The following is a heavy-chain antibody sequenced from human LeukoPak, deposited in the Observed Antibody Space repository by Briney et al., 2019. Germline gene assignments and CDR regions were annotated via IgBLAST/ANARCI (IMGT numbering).Heavy chain of an antibody. CDR3: VRGYSYGRKPPY. V-gene: IGHV4-31*03. Sequence: PSETLSLTCTVSGGSISSGGYYWSWVRQHPGKGLEWIGYIYSSGSTYYNPSLKSRVTISVDTSKNQFSLKLSSVTAADTAVYYCVRGYSYGRKPPYWGQGTLVTVSS. D-gene: IGHD5-18*01. CDR1: GGSISSGGYY. CDR2: IYSSGST. J-gene: IGHJ4*02.